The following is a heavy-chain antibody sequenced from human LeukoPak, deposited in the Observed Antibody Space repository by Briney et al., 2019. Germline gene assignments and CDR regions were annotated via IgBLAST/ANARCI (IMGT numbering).Heavy chain of an antibody. CDR1: GFTFSSYA. Sequence: GGSLRLSCAASGFTFSSYAMSWVRQSPGKGLEWVSEISGTGAPTYYADSVKGRFTISRDNSRNTVYLQMSSLRGDDTAIYYCAKGLAGTAILRLLPRRYFDYWGQGNLVTVSS. CDR3: AKGLAGTAILRLLPRRYFDY. CDR2: ISGTGAPT. V-gene: IGHV3-23*01. D-gene: IGHD2-2*02. J-gene: IGHJ4*02.